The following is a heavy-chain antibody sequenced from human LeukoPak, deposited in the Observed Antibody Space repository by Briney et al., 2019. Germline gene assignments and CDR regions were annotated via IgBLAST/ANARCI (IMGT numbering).Heavy chain of an antibody. CDR1: GFTFSSYG. V-gene: IGHV3-30*18. CDR2: ISYDGGNK. J-gene: IGHJ4*02. Sequence: GRSLRLSCAASGFTFSSYGMHWVRQAPGKGLEWVAVISYDGGNKYYADSVKGRFTISRDNSKNTLYLQMNSLRAEDTAVYYCAKDRLSFIFNFDYWGQGTLVTVSS. CDR3: AKDRLSFIFNFDY. D-gene: IGHD3-9*01.